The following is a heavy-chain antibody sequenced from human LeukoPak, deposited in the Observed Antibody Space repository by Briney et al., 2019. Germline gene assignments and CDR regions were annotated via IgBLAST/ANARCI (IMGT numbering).Heavy chain of an antibody. Sequence: SETLSLTCTVSGGSISSYYWSWIRQPAGKGLEWIGRIYTSGSTNYNPSLKSRVTMPVDTSKNQFSLKLSSVTAADTAVYYCAREEYSSGWYRLDYWGQGTLVTVSS. CDR2: IYTSGST. CDR3: AREEYSSGWYRLDY. J-gene: IGHJ4*02. CDR1: GGSISSYY. V-gene: IGHV4-4*07. D-gene: IGHD6-19*01.